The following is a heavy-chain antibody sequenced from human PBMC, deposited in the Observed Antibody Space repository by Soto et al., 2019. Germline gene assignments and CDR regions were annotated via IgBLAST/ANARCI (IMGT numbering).Heavy chain of an antibody. Sequence: EVQLVESGGGLVQPGGSLRLSCAASGFTFSSYWMHWVRQAPGKGLVWVSRINSDGSSTSYADSVKGRFTISRDNAKNTLYRKMNSLRGEDTAVYYCARGGVGRYCSSTSCYTWVFDYWGQGTLVTVSS. D-gene: IGHD2-2*02. CDR2: INSDGSST. CDR3: ARGGVGRYCSSTSCYTWVFDY. J-gene: IGHJ4*02. V-gene: IGHV3-74*01. CDR1: GFTFSSYW.